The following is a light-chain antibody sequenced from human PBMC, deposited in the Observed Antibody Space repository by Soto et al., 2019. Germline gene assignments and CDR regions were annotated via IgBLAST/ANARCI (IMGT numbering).Light chain of an antibody. Sequence: QAVVTQPPSASGTPGQSVTISCSGSSSNIGINTVNWYQHLPGAAPKPLIFSNNQRASGVPARFSGSKSGTSASLAISGLQSADEADYYCAAWDDRLSGPVFGGGTKVTVL. V-gene: IGLV1-44*01. CDR2: SNN. CDR3: AAWDDRLSGPV. CDR1: SSNIGINT. J-gene: IGLJ3*02.